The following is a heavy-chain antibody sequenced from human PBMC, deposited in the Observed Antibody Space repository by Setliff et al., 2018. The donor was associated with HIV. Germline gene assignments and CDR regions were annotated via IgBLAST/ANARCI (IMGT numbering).Heavy chain of an antibody. Sequence: GGSLSLSCAASGFRFSDYALSWVRQAPGKGLEWVAAITGGGDPQTFFPGSVRGRFTISRDNSKETLYLQMNSLRAEDTAIYYCAKEVAVRGKCYFDSWGHGALVTVSS. CDR2: ITGGGDPQT. V-gene: IGHV3-23*01. CDR1: GFRFSDYA. J-gene: IGHJ4*01. D-gene: IGHD5-12*01. CDR3: AKEVAVRGKCYFDS.